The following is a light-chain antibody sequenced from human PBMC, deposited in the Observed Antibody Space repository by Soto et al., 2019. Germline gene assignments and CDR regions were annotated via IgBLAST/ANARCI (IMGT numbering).Light chain of an antibody. CDR2: STS. CDR3: QQSLYTPWT. Sequence: DVQMTQSPSSLSAFVGDRVTITCRASQGISTNLNWYQQKPGKAPALLIYSTSTLQSGVPSRFSGTRSGTDFTLSISSLQPEDYATYYCQQSLYTPWTFGQGTKVELK. J-gene: IGKJ1*01. CDR1: QGISTN. V-gene: IGKV1-39*01.